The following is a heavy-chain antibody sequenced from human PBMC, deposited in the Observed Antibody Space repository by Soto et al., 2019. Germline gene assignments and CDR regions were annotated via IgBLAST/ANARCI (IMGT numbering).Heavy chain of an antibody. CDR3: PLVSLGSSRPADY. CDR2: IKNKANSYTT. Sequence: EVQLVESGGGLVQPEGSLRLSCAASGFTFSDHYMEWVRQAPGKVLEWVGRIKNKANSYTTEYAAPVKGRFIISRDDSKNSVFLQRTRLKTDDTAVYYCPLVSLGSSRPADYWGRGILVTVSS. CDR1: GFTFSDHY. D-gene: IGHD6-13*01. J-gene: IGHJ4*02. V-gene: IGHV3-72*01.